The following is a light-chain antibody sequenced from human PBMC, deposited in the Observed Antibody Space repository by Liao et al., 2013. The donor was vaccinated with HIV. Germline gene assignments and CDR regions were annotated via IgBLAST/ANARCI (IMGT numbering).Light chain of an antibody. V-gene: IGLV3-21*04. CDR2: YDT. Sequence: SYVLTQPPSVSVAPGRTARITCGGNNIGSKSVHWYQQKPGQAPVLVIYYDTNRPSGIPERFSGSNSGNTATLTISRVEAGDEADYYCQVWDSGSDHPLYVFGTGTKVTVL. J-gene: IGLJ1*01. CDR1: NIGSKS. CDR3: QVWDSGSDHPLYV.